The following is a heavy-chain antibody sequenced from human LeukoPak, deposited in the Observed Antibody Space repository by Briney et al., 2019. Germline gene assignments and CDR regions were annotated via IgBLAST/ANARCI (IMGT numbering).Heavy chain of an antibody. CDR2: IKSKSDGGTT. CDR3: TTPRSWYSAFDY. V-gene: IGHV3-15*01. J-gene: IGHJ4*02. CDR1: GFTLNDAW. D-gene: IGHD6-13*01. Sequence: PGGSLRLSCAASGFTLNDAWMSWVRQAPGKGLEWVGRIKSKSDGGTTDYAAPVKGRFTISRDDSKNMLYLQMNGLKTEDTAVYYCTTPRSWYSAFDYWGQGTLVTVSS.